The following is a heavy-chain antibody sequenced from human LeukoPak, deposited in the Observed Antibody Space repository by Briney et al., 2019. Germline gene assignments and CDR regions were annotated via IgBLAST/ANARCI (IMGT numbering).Heavy chain of an antibody. CDR3: ARGLKRGYSGSYIDY. CDR1: GGSFSGYY. J-gene: IGHJ4*02. Sequence: PSETLSLTCAVYGGSFSGYYWSWIRQPPGEGLEWIGEINHSGSTNYNPSLKSRVTISVDTSKNQFSLKLSSVTAADTAVYYCARGLKRGYSGSYIDYWGQGTLVTVSS. CDR2: INHSGST. V-gene: IGHV4-34*01. D-gene: IGHD5-12*01.